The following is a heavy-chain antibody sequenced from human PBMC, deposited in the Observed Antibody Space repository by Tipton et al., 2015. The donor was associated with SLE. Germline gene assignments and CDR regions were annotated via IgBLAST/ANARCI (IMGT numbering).Heavy chain of an antibody. V-gene: IGHV4-38-2*02. CDR3: ASPLPYDYSNSVYFDY. J-gene: IGHJ4*02. D-gene: IGHD4-11*01. CDR1: GYSITGYY. CDR2: IYSSGST. Sequence: TLSLTCTVSGYSITGYYWTWIRQPPGKGLEWIGSIYSSGSTYYSPSLQSRVTISLDTSKNQFSLKLSSVTAADTAVYYCASPLPYDYSNSVYFDYWGQGTLVTVSS.